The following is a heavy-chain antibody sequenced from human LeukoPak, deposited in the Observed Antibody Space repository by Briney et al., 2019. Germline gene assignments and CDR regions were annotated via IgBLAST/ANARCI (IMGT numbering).Heavy chain of an antibody. V-gene: IGHV4-4*07. CDR1: GGSISSYY. CDR3: ARGGSSGWNSWFDP. Sequence: SETLSLTCTVSGGSISSYYWSWIRQPAGKGLEWIGRIYTSGSTNYNPSLKSRVTMSVDTSKNQFSLKLSSVTAADTAVYYCARGGSSGWNSWFDPWGQGTLVTVSS. J-gene: IGHJ5*02. CDR2: IYTSGST. D-gene: IGHD6-19*01.